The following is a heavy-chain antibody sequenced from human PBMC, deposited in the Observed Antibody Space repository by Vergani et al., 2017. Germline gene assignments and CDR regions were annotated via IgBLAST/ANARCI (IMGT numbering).Heavy chain of an antibody. V-gene: IGHV3-73*02. CDR2: IRSKANSYAT. D-gene: IGHD2-2*01. CDR1: GFTFSGSA. J-gene: IGHJ5*02. Sequence: VQLVESGGGLVQPGGSLKLSCAASGFTFSGSAMHWVRQASGKGLEWVGRIRSKANSYATAYAASVKGRFTISRDDSKNTAYLQMNSLKTEDTAVYYGTRESRPAPFDPWGQGTLLIVSS. CDR3: TRESRPAPFDP.